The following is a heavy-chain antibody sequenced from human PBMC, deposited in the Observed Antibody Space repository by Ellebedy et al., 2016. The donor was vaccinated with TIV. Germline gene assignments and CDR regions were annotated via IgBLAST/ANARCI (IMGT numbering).Heavy chain of an antibody. CDR3: ASRRLGNDY. V-gene: IGHV4-31*03. D-gene: IGHD6-25*01. CDR2: VHYSGSV. J-gene: IGHJ4*02. Sequence: SETLSLTCTVSGGSFNSDDYYWSWIRQHPGKGLEWMGYVHYSGSVSYNPSLKSRVMMSLDTSKNQFSLRLSSVTAADTAVYYCASRRLGNDYWGQGIRVTVSS. CDR1: GGSFNSDDYY.